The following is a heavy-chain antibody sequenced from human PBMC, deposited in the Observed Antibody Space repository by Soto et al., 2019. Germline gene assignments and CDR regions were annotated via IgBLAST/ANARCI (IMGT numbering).Heavy chain of an antibody. D-gene: IGHD3-3*01. CDR3: ERVGSGYDFWSGPYFFDY. CDR1: GGSISTYY. CDR2: IYYNGRT. V-gene: IGHV4-59*01. Sequence: SETLSLTCTVSGGSISTYYWSWIRQPPGKGLEWNGYIYYNGRTNYNPSLESRVTISLDTSKSQFSLKLSSVSAADTAVYYCERVGSGYDFWSGPYFFDYWGPGTLVTVSS. J-gene: IGHJ4*02.